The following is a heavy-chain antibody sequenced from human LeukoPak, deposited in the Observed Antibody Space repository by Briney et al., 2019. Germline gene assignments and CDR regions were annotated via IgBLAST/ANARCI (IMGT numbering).Heavy chain of an antibody. V-gene: IGHV4-39*01. Sequence: SETLSLTCTVSGGSISSYYWGWIRQPPGKGLEWIGSIYYSGSTYYNPSLKSRVTISVDTSKNQFSLKLSSVTAADTAVYYCARHNAAAEDYWGQGTLVTVSS. CDR2: IYYSGST. D-gene: IGHD6-13*01. CDR1: GGSISSYY. J-gene: IGHJ4*02. CDR3: ARHNAAAEDY.